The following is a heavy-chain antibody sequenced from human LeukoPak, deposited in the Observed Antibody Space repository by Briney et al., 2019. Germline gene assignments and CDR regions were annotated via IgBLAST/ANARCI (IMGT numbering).Heavy chain of an antibody. D-gene: IGHD1-26*01. J-gene: IGHJ1*01. CDR3: AKDWEGYGAFQH. CDR2: ISSSGSTI. CDR1: GFTFSIYE. V-gene: IGHV3-48*03. Sequence: GGSLRLSCVGSGFTFSIYEMTWVRQAPGKGLEWVSYISSSGSTIYYADSVKGRFTVSRDNSKNTLYLQMNSLRAEDTAVYYCAKDWEGYGAFQHWGQGTLVTVSS.